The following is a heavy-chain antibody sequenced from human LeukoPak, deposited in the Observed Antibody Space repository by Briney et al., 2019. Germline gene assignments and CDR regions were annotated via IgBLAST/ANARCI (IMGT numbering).Heavy chain of an antibody. CDR3: ASSYYDFWSGYSYYYMDV. J-gene: IGHJ6*03. CDR1: GYTFTGYY. Sequence: GASVKVSCKASGYTFTGYYMHWVRQAPGQGLEWMGWINPNSGGTNYAQKFQGRVSMTRDTSISTTYMELSRLRSDDLAVYYCASSYYDFWSGYSYYYMDVWGKGTTVTVSS. D-gene: IGHD3-3*01. CDR2: INPNSGGT. V-gene: IGHV1-2*02.